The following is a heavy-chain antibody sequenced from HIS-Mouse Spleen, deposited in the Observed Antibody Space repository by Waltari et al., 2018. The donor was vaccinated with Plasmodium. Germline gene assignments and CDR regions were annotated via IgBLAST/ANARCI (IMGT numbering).Heavy chain of an antibody. CDR1: GFTFSSSW. CDR2: IKQDGSEK. Sequence: EVQLVESGGGLVQPGGSPRLSCAASGFTFSSSWMSWVRQAPGKGLEWVANIKQDGSEKYYVDSVKGRFTISRDNAKNSLYLQMNSLRAEDTAVYYCASSWYWYFDLWGRGTLVTVSS. V-gene: IGHV3-7*01. CDR3: ASSWYWYFDL. J-gene: IGHJ2*01. D-gene: IGHD6-13*01.